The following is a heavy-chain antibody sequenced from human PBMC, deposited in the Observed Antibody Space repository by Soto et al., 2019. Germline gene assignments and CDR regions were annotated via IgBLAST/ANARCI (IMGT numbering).Heavy chain of an antibody. CDR3: AKDANNYYGSGSYWPNYYYYGMDV. V-gene: IGHV3-30*18. J-gene: IGHJ6*02. CDR2: ISYDGSNK. CDR1: GFTFSSYG. D-gene: IGHD3-10*01. Sequence: SLRLSCAASGFTFSSYGMHWVRQAPGKGLEWVAVISYDGSNKYYADSVKGRFTISRDNSKNTLYLQMNSLRAEDTAVYCCAKDANNYYGSGSYWPNYYYYGMDVWGQGTTVTVSS.